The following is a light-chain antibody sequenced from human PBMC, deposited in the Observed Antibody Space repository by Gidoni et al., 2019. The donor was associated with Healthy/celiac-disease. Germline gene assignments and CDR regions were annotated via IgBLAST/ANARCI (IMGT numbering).Light chain of an antibody. Sequence: SYELTQPPSVSVSPGQTASITCSGDKLGDKYAYWYQQKPGQSPVLVIYLDSKRPSGIPARFSGSNPGNTATLTISGTQAMDEADYYCQAWDSSTDVVFGGGTKLTVL. CDR1: KLGDKY. J-gene: IGLJ2*01. CDR3: QAWDSSTDVV. V-gene: IGLV3-1*01. CDR2: LDS.